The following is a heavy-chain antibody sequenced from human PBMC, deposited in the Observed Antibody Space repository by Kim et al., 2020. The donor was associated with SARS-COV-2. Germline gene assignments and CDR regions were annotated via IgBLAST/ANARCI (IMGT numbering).Heavy chain of an antibody. CDR2: VYYTGTS. V-gene: IGHV4-39*02. J-gene: IGHJ4*03. CDR3: VWHRPGGPGCYFAF. D-gene: IGHD2-15*01. Sequence: SETLSLTCTVSGDSINNRFYYWGWIRQAPGKGLEWMGSVYYTGTSDHNPSLKSRVSMSAETSRNHFSLRLSSVTAAATAIYYRVWHRPGGPGCYFAFWG. CDR1: GDSINNRFYY.